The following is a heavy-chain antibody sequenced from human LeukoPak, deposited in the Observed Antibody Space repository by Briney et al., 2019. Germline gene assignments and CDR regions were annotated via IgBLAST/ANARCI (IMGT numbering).Heavy chain of an antibody. CDR1: GYTFTDYY. CDR3: ATVGRWGSRVDY. Sequence: ASVKISCKVSGYTFTDYYMHWVQQAPGKGLEWMGLVDPEDGETIYAEKFQGRVTITADTSTDTAYKELSSLRSEDTAVYYCATVGRWGSRVDYWGQGTLVTVSS. V-gene: IGHV1-69-2*01. J-gene: IGHJ4*02. D-gene: IGHD7-27*01. CDR2: VDPEDGET.